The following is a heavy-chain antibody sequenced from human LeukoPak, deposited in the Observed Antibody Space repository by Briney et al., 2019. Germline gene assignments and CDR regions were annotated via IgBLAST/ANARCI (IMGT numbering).Heavy chain of an antibody. V-gene: IGHV3-23*01. D-gene: IGHD3-22*01. CDR1: GFTFSSYA. Sequence: GSLRLSCAASGFTFSSYAMSWVRQAPGKGLEWVSAISGSGGSTYYADSVKGRFTISRDNSKNTLYLQMNSLRAEDTAVYYCAREGHDRYAFDMWGQGTMVTVSS. CDR3: AREGHDRYAFDM. CDR2: ISGSGGST. J-gene: IGHJ3*02.